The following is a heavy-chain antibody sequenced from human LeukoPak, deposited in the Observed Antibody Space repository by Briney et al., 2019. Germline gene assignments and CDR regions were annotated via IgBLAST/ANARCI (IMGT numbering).Heavy chain of an antibody. J-gene: IGHJ4*02. V-gene: IGHV3-48*02. CDR3: TRDSSGYYDHLDY. D-gene: IGHD3-22*01. Sequence: GGSLRLSCEASGFTLSKYSMNWVRQAPGKGLEWVSYISSTSSTRYYADSVKGRFTISRDNAKNSLYLQMNSLRDEDTAVYYCTRDSSGYYDHLDYWGQGTLVTVSS. CDR2: ISSTSSTR. CDR1: GFTLSKYS.